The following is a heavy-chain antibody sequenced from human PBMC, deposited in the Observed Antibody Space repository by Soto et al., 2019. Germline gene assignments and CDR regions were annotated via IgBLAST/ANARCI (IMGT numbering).Heavy chain of an antibody. Sequence: SETLSLTSPVSGGSISSYYWSWIRQPPGKGLEWIGYIYYSGSTNYNPSLKSRVTISVDTSKNQFSLKLSSVTAADTAVYYCARGLSTSSYYYMDVWGKGTTVTVS. CDR1: GGSISSYY. D-gene: IGHD2-2*01. CDR2: IYYSGST. V-gene: IGHV4-59*01. J-gene: IGHJ6*03. CDR3: ARGLSTSSYYYMDV.